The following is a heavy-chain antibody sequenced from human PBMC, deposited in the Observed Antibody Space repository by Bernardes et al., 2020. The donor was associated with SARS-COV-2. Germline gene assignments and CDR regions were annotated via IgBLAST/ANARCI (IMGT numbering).Heavy chain of an antibody. D-gene: IGHD6-6*01. J-gene: IGHJ4*02. Sequence: SLRLSCAASGFTFSSYAMHWVRQAPGKGLEWVAIISYDGTTKYNADSVKGRFTITRDNSRNTLFLQMSTLTTEDTAVYYCAREWEEYTSSLFDFWGQGTLVTVSS. CDR2: ISYDGTTK. CDR1: GFTFSSYA. V-gene: IGHV3-30-3*01. CDR3: AREWEEYTSSLFDF.